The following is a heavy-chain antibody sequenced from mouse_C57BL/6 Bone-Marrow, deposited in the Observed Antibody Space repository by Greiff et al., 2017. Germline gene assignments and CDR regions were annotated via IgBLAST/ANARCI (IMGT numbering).Heavy chain of an antibody. CDR2: ISNLAYSI. V-gene: IGHV5-15*01. CDR3: ARHDDGENYYAMDY. J-gene: IGHJ4*01. D-gene: IGHD2-3*01. Sequence: EVKLMESGGGLVQPGGSLKLSCAASGFTFSDYGMAWVRQAPRKGPEWVAFISNLAYSIYYADTVTGRFTISRENAKNTLYLEMSSLRSEDTAMYYCARHDDGENYYAMDYWGQGTSVTVSS. CDR1: GFTFSDYG.